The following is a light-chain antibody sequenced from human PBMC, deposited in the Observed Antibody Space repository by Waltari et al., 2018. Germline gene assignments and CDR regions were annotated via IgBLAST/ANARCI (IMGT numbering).Light chain of an antibody. Sequence: EIVMTQSPATLSVSPGERATLSCSASQSVSSNLTWYQQNPGQAPRLLIYGASTRATGIPARFSGSGSGTEFTLTISSLQSEDFAVYYCQQYNNWPPGDTFGQGTKLEIK. CDR1: QSVSSN. CDR3: QQYNNWPPGDT. V-gene: IGKV3-15*01. CDR2: GAS. J-gene: IGKJ2*01.